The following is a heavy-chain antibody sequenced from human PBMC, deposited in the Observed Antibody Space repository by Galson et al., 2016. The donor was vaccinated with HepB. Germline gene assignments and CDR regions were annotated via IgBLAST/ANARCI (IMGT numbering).Heavy chain of an antibody. CDR1: GFVFSSYT. D-gene: IGHD2-8*01. J-gene: IGHJ3*01. V-gene: IGHV3-21*01. CDR2: ISRESTDI. CDR3: AREGYCTNDVCNTDGDAFDL. Sequence: SLRLSCAASGFVFSSYTMYWVRQSPGKGLEWVSSISRESTDIFYADSLEGRFTISRDNAKNSLYLEVTSLGAEDTALYFCAREGYCTNDVCNTDGDAFDLWGPGTMVTVSS.